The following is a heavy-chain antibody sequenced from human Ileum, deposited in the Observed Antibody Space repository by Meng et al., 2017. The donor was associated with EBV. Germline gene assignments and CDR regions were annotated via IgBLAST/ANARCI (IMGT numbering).Heavy chain of an antibody. CDR3: ARGHDYGDYASDY. Sequence: LNPSATLSLTCSVYGVSFSGYSWIWIRQPPGKGLEWIGEINHIVSTNYNPSLKSRVTISVDTSKNQFSLKLCALTAADTAVYYCARGHDYGDYASDYWGQGTLVTVSS. V-gene: IGHV4-34*01. J-gene: IGHJ4*02. CDR2: INHIVST. CDR1: GVSFSGYS. D-gene: IGHD4-17*01.